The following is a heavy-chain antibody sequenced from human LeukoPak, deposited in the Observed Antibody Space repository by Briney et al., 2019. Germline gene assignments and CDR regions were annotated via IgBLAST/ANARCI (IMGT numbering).Heavy chain of an antibody. V-gene: IGHV3-20*04. CDR1: GFTFDDYG. CDR2: INWNGGST. J-gene: IGHJ4*02. CDR3: ASSKYYDFWTGRFDY. Sequence: GGSLRLSCAASGFTFDDYGMSWVRQAPGKGLEWVSGINWNGGSTGYADSVKGRFTISRDNAKNSLYLQRNSLRAEDTALYYCASSKYYDFWTGRFDYWGQGTLVTVSS. D-gene: IGHD3-3*01.